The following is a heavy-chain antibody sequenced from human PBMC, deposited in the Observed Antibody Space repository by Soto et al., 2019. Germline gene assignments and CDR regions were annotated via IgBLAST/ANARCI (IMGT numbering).Heavy chain of an antibody. D-gene: IGHD5-18*01. Sequence: SETLSLTCAISGDSVSTNSAAWNWIRKSPSKGLEWLGRTYYRSKWYNDYAVSVKSRITINPDTSKNQFSLQLNSVTPEDTAVYYCARWIQGSHAFEIWGQGTMVTVSS. J-gene: IGHJ3*02. CDR2: TYYRSKWYN. V-gene: IGHV6-1*01. CDR1: GDSVSTNSAA. CDR3: ARWIQGSHAFEI.